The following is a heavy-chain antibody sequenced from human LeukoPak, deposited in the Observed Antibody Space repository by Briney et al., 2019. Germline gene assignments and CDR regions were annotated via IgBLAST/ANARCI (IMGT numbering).Heavy chain of an antibody. CDR1: GFTFSSYW. CDR3: ARESRKLWFVQGDFDY. J-gene: IGHJ4*02. CDR2: IKQDGSEK. V-gene: IGHV3-7*01. Sequence: GGSLRLSCAASGFTFSSYWMSWVRQAPGKGLEWVANIKQDGSEKYYVDSVKGRFTISRDNAKNSLYLQMNSLRAEDTAVYYCARESRKLWFVQGDFDYWGQGTLVTVPS. D-gene: IGHD3-10*01.